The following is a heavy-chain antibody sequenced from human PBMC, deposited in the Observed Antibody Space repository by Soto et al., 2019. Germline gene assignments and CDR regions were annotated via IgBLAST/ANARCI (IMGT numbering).Heavy chain of an antibody. CDR1: GFTFSGYS. CDR2: ISSSSSTI. CDR3: ERELAPQWANAGAYYYYGMDV. Sequence: GGSLSLPCAASGFTFSGYSMIWVAPAPGKGLMWVSYISSSSSTIYYADSVKGRFTISRDNAKNSLYLQMNSLRDEDTAVYYCERELAPQWANAGAYYYYGMDVWGQGTTVTVSS. D-gene: IGHD6-19*01. J-gene: IGHJ6*02. V-gene: IGHV3-48*02.